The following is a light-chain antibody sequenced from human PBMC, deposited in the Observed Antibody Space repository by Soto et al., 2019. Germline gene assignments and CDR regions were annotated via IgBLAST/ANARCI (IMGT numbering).Light chain of an antibody. CDR2: EVR. Sequence: QSALTQPASLSGSPGQSITISCTGTSSDVGSYNYVAWYQQFPGKTPKLMIYEVRNRPSGVSSRFSGSKSGNTASLTISGLQAEDEADYYCISYTGSDTSYVFGTGTKVTVL. CDR3: ISYTGSDTSYV. CDR1: SSDVGSYNY. J-gene: IGLJ1*01. V-gene: IGLV2-14*01.